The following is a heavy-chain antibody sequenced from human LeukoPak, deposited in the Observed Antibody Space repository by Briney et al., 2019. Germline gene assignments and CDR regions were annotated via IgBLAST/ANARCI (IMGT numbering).Heavy chain of an antibody. CDR2: IYTSGST. V-gene: IGHV4-61*02. D-gene: IGHD6-13*01. CDR1: GGSISSGSYY. CDR3: ASRYSSSWWVLYFDP. J-gene: IGHJ2*01. Sequence: SETLSLTCTVSGGSISSGSYYWSWIRQPAGKGLEWIGRIYTSGSTYYNPSLKSRVTISVDTSKNQFSLKLSSVTAADAAVYYCASRYSSSWWVLYFDPWGRGTLVTVSS.